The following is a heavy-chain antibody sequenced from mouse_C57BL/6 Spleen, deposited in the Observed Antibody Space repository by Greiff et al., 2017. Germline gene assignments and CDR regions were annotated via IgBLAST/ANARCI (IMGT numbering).Heavy chain of an antibody. CDR3: ATTLYYGSSAGYFDV. CDR2: IDPEDGDT. J-gene: IGHJ1*03. Sequence: EVQRVESGAELVRPGASVKLSCTASGFNIKDYYMHWVQQRPEQGLEWIGRIDPEDGDTEYAPEFQGKATMTADTSSNTAYLQLSSLTSEDTAVYYCATTLYYGSSAGYFDVWGTGTTVTVSS. D-gene: IGHD1-1*01. V-gene: IGHV14-1*01. CDR1: GFNIKDYY.